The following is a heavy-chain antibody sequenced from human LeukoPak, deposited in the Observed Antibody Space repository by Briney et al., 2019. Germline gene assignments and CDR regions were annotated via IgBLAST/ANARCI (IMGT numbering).Heavy chain of an antibody. Sequence: GGSLRLSCAASGFTFSNYAMSWIRQAPGKGPEWVSSISLSGGTTYYADSVKGRFTISRDNSKNTLYLQMHSLRVEDTAIYYCAGPREYCSGTWNFGYWGQGTLVTVSS. J-gene: IGHJ4*02. CDR3: AGPREYCSGTWNFGY. V-gene: IGHV3-23*01. CDR1: GFTFSNYA. CDR2: ISLSGGTT. D-gene: IGHD3-10*01.